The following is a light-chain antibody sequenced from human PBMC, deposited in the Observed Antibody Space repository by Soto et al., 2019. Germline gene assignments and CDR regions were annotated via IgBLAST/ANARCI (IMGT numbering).Light chain of an antibody. CDR2: GAS. CDR1: QSVSSSY. V-gene: IGKV3-20*01. J-gene: IGKJ1*01. CDR3: QQYKKWPRT. Sequence: EIVLTQSPGTLSLSPGGRATLSCRASQSVSSSYLAWYQQKPGQAPRLLIYGASNRATGIPDRFSGSGSGTEFTLTISSLQSEDFAVYYCQQYKKWPRTFGHGTKVDIK.